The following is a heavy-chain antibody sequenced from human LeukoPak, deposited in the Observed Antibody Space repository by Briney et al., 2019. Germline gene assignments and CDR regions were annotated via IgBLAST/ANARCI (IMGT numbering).Heavy chain of an antibody. CDR2: INAYYGNT. J-gene: IGHJ3*02. CDR1: GYTFTSYG. Sequence: PGASVKVSCKASGYTFTSYGISWVRQAPGQGLEWMGRINAYYGNTNYAQKLHGRVTIPTNTSTSTAYMELRSLRSDDTAVYYCARDKPYYDDGLFDAFDIWGQRPMVTVSS. V-gene: IGHV1-18*01. D-gene: IGHD3-22*01. CDR3: ARDKPYYDDGLFDAFDI.